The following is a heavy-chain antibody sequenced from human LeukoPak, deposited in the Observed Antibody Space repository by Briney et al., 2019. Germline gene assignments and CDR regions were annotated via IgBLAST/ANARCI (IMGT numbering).Heavy chain of an antibody. V-gene: IGHV4-38-2*02. Sequence: SETLSLTCNVSGYSISRGYYWGWIRQPPGKGLEWIGSVHHTGSTYYNPSLRSRVSISVDKSTNHISLEVTSVTAADTAIYYCARDWGFGDSEDWFAPWGQGTLVPVPS. J-gene: IGHJ5*02. CDR3: ARDWGFGDSEDWFAP. CDR2: VHHTGST. CDR1: GYSISRGYY. D-gene: IGHD3-10*01.